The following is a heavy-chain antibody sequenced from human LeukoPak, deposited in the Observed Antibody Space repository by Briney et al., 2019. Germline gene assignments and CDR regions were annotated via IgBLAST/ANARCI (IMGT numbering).Heavy chain of an antibody. CDR1: GGSISSNYYY. V-gene: IGHV4-39*07. D-gene: IGHD1-26*01. CDR3: ARGHELTPYYYYYMDV. J-gene: IGHJ6*03. CDR2: IYYSGST. Sequence: SETLSLTCTVSGGSISSNYYYWGWIRQPPGKGLEWIGSIYYSGSTYYNPSLKSRVTISVDTSKNQFSLKLSSVTAADTVVYYCARGHELTPYYYYYMDVWGKGTTVTVSS.